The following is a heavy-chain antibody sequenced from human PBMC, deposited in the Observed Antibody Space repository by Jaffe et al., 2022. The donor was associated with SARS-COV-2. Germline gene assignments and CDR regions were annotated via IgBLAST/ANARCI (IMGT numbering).Heavy chain of an antibody. CDR2: ISGSGGST. CDR1: GFTFSSYA. Sequence: EVQLLESGGGLVQPGGSLRLSCAASGFTFSSYAMSWVRQAPGKGLEWVSAISGSGGSTYYADSVKGRFTISRDNSKNTLYLQMNSLRAEDTAVYYCAKDAVADYYDSSGYYSPARPDAFDIWGQGTMVTVSS. J-gene: IGHJ3*02. CDR3: AKDAVADYYDSSGYYSPARPDAFDI. D-gene: IGHD3-22*01. V-gene: IGHV3-23*01.